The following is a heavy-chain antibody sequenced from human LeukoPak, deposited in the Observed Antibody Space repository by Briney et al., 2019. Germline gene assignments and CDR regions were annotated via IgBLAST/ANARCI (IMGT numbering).Heavy chain of an antibody. Sequence: ASVKVSCKASGYTFTGYYMHWVRQAPGQGLEWMGWINPNSGGTNYAQKFQGRVTMARDTSISTASMELSRLRSDDTAVYYCARDLPMVGATGFDYWGQGTLVTVSS. J-gene: IGHJ4*02. D-gene: IGHD1-26*01. CDR2: INPNSGGT. CDR1: GYTFTGYY. CDR3: ARDLPMVGATGFDY. V-gene: IGHV1-2*02.